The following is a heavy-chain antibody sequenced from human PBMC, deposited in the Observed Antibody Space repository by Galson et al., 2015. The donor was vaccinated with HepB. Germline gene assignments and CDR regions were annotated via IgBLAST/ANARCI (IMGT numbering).Heavy chain of an antibody. CDR2: INTNTGNP. Sequence: SCKASRYTFTNYAMNWVRQAPGQGLEWMGWINTNTGNPTYAQGFTGRFVFSVDTSVSTAYLQISSLEAEDTAVYYCARHNGAFDVWGQGTMVTVSS. CDR1: RYTFTNYA. CDR3: ARHNGAFDV. D-gene: IGHD2-8*01. V-gene: IGHV7-4-1*02. J-gene: IGHJ3*01.